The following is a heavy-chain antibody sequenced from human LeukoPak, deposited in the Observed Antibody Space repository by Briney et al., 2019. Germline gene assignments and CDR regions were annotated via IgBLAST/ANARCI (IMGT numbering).Heavy chain of an antibody. CDR3: ASVRRGFGESSKYYAYYYMGV. Sequence: TSETLSLTCTVSGGSISSSSYYWGWIRQPPGKGLEWIGNIYYSGSTYYNPSLKSRVTISLDTSKNQFSLKLSSVTAADTAVYYCASVRRGFGESSKYYAYYYMGVWGKGTTVTISS. D-gene: IGHD3-10*01. J-gene: IGHJ6*03. CDR2: IYYSGST. CDR1: GGSISSSSYY. V-gene: IGHV4-39*01.